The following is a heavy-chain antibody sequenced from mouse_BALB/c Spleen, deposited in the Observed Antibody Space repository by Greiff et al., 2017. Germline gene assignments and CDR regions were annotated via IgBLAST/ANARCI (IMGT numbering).Heavy chain of an antibody. D-gene: IGHD1-1*01. J-gene: IGHJ3*01. CDR3: ARDYCGQTWFAY. CDR2: INSNGGST. V-gene: IGHV5-6-3*01. CDR1: GFTFSSYG. Sequence: EVQGVESGGGLVQPGGSLKLSCAASGFTFSSYGMSWVRQTPDKRLELVATINSNGGSTYYPDSVKGRFTISRDNAKNTLYLQMSSLKSEDTAMYYCARDYCGQTWFAYWGQGTLVTVSA.